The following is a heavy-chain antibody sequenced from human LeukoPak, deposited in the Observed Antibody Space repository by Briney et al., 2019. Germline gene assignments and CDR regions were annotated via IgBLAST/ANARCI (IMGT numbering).Heavy chain of an antibody. J-gene: IGHJ4*02. CDR1: GGTFSSYA. V-gene: IGHV1-69*05. CDR2: IIPIFGTA. D-gene: IGHD5-12*01. CDR3: ARSTRSYGGYDFPAY. Sequence: SVKVSCKASGGTFSSYAISWVRQAPGQGLEWMGGIIPIFGTANYAQKFQGRVTITTDEFTSTAYMELSSLRSEDTAVYYCARSTRSYGGYDFPAYWGQGTLVTVSS.